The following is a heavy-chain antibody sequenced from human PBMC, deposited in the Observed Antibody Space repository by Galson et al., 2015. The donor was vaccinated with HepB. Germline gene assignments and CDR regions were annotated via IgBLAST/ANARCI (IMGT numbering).Heavy chain of an antibody. D-gene: IGHD2-15*01. Sequence: SAKVSCKASGYTFSSYSITWVRPAPGQGLEWMGWISAYDRSTSYAQKLQVRVTMTTDTSTTTAYMELRILRSNDTVVYYCSRGALVAVVAATQNNWFDPWGQGTLVTVSS. J-gene: IGHJ5*02. CDR2: ISAYDRST. V-gene: IGHV1-18*01. CDR3: SRGALVAVVAATQNNWFDP. CDR1: GYTFSSYS.